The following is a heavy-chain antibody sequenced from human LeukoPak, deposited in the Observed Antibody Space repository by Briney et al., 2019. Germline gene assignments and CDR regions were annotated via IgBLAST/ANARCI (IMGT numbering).Heavy chain of an antibody. CDR3: AGHGGGTYSYEADY. D-gene: IGHD5-18*01. CDR1: GYTFTAYW. V-gene: IGHV5-10-1*01. J-gene: IGHJ4*02. Sequence: PGESLRISCEGSGYTFTAYWISWVRQMPGKALEWMGRIDPSDSYTNYSPSFRGHVTISADKSTNTAYLQWSSLKASDTAIYYCAGHGGGTYSYEADYWGQGTLVTVSS. CDR2: IDPSDSYT.